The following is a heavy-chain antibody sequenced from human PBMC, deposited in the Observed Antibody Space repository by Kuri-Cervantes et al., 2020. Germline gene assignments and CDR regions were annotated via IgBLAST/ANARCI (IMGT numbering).Heavy chain of an antibody. Sequence: LSLTCAASGFTFTSYVMNWVRQAPGKGLEWVSGISWNSGSIDYVDSVKGRFTISRDNAKNSLYLQMNSLRAEDTALYYCARDTHYNYYDSSGYYNDYWGQGTLVTVSS. V-gene: IGHV3-9*01. CDR3: ARDTHYNYYDSSGYYNDY. CDR1: GFTFTSYV. D-gene: IGHD3-22*01. CDR2: ISWNSGSI. J-gene: IGHJ4*02.